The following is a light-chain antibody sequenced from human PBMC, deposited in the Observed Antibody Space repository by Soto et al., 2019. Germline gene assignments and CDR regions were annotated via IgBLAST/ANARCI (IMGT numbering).Light chain of an antibody. CDR1: QSVGGY. J-gene: IGKJ2*01. Sequence: EIVMTQSPATLSVSPGERATLSCRASQSVGGYLAWYQQRPGRAPRLLIYDASTRATDIPARFSGSGSWTDFTPGISSLLSDDVALYDYQQYYYWPPYTFGQGTKLEIK. CDR2: DAS. CDR3: QQYYYWPPYT. V-gene: IGKV3-15*01.